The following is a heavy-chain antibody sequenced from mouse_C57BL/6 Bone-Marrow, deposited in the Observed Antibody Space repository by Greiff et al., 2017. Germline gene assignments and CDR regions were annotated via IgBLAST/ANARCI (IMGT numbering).Heavy chain of an antibody. D-gene: IGHD1-1*01. CDR1: GYSFTNYL. CDR2: INPGSGGT. V-gene: IGHV1-54*01. Sequence: VQLQQSGAELVRPGTSVTVSCKASGYSFTNYLIEWVKQRPGQGLEWIGVINPGSGGTNYNEKFKGKATLTADKSSSTAYMQLSSLTSEDSAVYFCASRYGSSYVDYWGQGTTLTVSS. CDR3: ASRYGSSYVDY. J-gene: IGHJ2*01.